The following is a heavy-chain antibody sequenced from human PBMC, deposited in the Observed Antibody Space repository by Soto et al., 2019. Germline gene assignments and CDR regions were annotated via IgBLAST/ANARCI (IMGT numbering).Heavy chain of an antibody. CDR2: INHSGST. CDR3: ARALPGGYYDFWSGYYRLAFDI. V-gene: IGHV4-34*01. D-gene: IGHD3-3*01. CDR1: GGSFSGYY. J-gene: IGHJ3*02. Sequence: PSETLSLTCAVYGGSFSGYYWSWIRQPPGKGLEWIGEINHSGSTNYNPSLKSRVTISVDTSKNQFSLKLSSVTAADTAVYYCARALPGGYYDFWSGYYRLAFDIWGQGTMVT.